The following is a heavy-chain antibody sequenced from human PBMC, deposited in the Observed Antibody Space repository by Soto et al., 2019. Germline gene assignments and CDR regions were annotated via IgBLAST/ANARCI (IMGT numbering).Heavy chain of an antibody. CDR3: ARVTGPEGFWSGHSFYYYYYMDV. Sequence: GGSLRLSCAASAFTFPDYWMSWVRQAPGKGLEWMANIKEDGSEKYYVDSVKGRFTISRDNAKNSLYLQMNSLRAEDTAVYYCARVTGPEGFWSGHSFYYYYYMDVWGKGTTVTVSS. D-gene: IGHD3-3*01. V-gene: IGHV3-7*04. J-gene: IGHJ6*03. CDR2: IKEDGSEK. CDR1: AFTFPDYW.